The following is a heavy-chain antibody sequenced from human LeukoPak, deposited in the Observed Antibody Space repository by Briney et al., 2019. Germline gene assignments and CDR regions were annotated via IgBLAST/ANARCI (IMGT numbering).Heavy chain of an antibody. CDR1: GFTFTSYA. Sequence: GGSLRLSCAASGFTFTSYAMNWVRQAPGKGLEWASVISGSGDTTYYADSVKGRFTISRDNSKNTLYLQMNSLRAEDTAVYYCAKGLYSGFDYWGQGTLVTVSS. CDR2: ISGSGDTT. D-gene: IGHD5-12*01. J-gene: IGHJ4*02. V-gene: IGHV3-23*01. CDR3: AKGLYSGFDY.